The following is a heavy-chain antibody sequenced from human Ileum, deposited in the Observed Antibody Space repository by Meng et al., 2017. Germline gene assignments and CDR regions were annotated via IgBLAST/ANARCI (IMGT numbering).Heavy chain of an antibody. CDR1: GFTFTSYW. CDR3: AKYDYRALDY. J-gene: IGHJ4*02. D-gene: IGHD4-11*01. V-gene: IGHV3-7*01. Sequence: GGSLRLSCAASGFTFTSYWMSWLRQAPGQGLEWVAHIKQDGSETYYVDSVKGRFTISRDNAKNSLYLQLHSLGADDTAVYYCAKYDYRALDYWGQGTLVTVSS. CDR2: IKQDGSET.